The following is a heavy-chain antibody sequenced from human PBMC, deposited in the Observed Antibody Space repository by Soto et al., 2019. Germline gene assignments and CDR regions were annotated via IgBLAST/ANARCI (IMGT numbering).Heavy chain of an antibody. Sequence: SETLSLTCTVSGDSISSYYWGWIRQPPGKEMEWIGYVSPIWGSAYNPSLQSRVAMSLDTSKNQFSLKLSSVTAADTAVYYCARQVPGPYGSGSYFDYWGQGTLVTVSS. J-gene: IGHJ4*02. CDR1: GDSISSYY. CDR2: VSPIWGS. V-gene: IGHV4-59*08. D-gene: IGHD3-10*01. CDR3: ARQVPGPYGSGSYFDY.